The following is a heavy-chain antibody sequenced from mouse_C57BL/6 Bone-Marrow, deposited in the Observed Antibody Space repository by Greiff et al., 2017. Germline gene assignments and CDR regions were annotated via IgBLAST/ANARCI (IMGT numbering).Heavy chain of an antibody. D-gene: IGHD1-1*01. J-gene: IGHJ2*01. CDR1: GYAFSSYW. CDR2: IYPGDGDT. V-gene: IGHV1-80*01. Sequence: LQESGAELVKPGASVKISCKASGYAFSSYWMNWVKQRPGKGLEWIGQIYPGDGDTNYNGKFKGKATLTADKSSSTAYMQLSSLTSEDAAVYFCARSQYYGSSPYIDYGGQGTTLTVSS. CDR3: ARSQYYGSSPYIDY.